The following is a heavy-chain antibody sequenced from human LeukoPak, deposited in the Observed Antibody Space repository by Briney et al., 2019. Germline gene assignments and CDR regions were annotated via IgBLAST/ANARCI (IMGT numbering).Heavy chain of an antibody. D-gene: IGHD6-13*01. Sequence: GGSLRLSCAASGFPFSSYSMTWVRQAPGKGLEWVANIKPDGTTKFYVDSVEGRFTISRDNALNSLYLQMNGLRAEDTAIYYCARSIPYGTTWYGRSDYWGQGTLVTVSS. V-gene: IGHV3-7*03. J-gene: IGHJ4*02. CDR3: ARSIPYGTTWYGRSDY. CDR1: GFPFSSYS. CDR2: IKPDGTTK.